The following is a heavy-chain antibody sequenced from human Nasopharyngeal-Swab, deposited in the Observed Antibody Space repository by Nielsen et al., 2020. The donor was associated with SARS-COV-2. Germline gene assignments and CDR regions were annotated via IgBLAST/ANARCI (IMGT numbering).Heavy chain of an antibody. J-gene: IGHJ4*02. Sequence: GESLKISCAASGFTFSSYWMHWVRQAPGKGLVWVARIKSDGRSTSYADSVKGRFTISRDNAKNTLYLQMNSLRAEDTAVYYCARAYYFDSWGQGTLVTVSS. V-gene: IGHV3-74*01. CDR1: GFTFSSYW. CDR3: ARAYYFDS. CDR2: IKSDGRST.